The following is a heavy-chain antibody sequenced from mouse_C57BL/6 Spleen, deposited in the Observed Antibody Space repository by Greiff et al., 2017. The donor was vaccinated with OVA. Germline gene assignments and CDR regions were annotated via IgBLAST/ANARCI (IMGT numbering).Heavy chain of an antibody. D-gene: IGHD4-1*01. Sequence: DVKLVESGTVLARPGASVKMSCKTSGYTFTSYWLHWVKQRPEQGLEWIGAIYPGNSDTSYNQKFKGKAKLTAVTSASTAYMELSSLTNEDSAVYYCTANWDEGGDYWGQGTTLTVSS. J-gene: IGHJ2*01. CDR1: GYTFTSYW. CDR3: TANWDEGGDY. V-gene: IGHV1-5*01. CDR2: IYPGNSDT.